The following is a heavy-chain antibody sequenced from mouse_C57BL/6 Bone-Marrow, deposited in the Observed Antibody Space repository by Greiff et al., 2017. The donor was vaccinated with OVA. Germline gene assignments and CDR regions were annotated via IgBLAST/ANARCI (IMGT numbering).Heavy chain of an antibody. Sequence: QVQLQQSGPELVRPGASVKISCKASGYTFTSYWMQWVRQRPGQGLEWIGEIFPGSGSTYYNEKFKGKATLTVDTSSSTAYMQLSSLTSEDSAVYFCARSLDWDAIDYWGQGTSGTVSS. V-gene: IGHV1-56*01. D-gene: IGHD4-1*01. CDR2: IFPGSGST. J-gene: IGHJ4*01. CDR3: ARSLDWDAIDY. CDR1: GYTFTSYW.